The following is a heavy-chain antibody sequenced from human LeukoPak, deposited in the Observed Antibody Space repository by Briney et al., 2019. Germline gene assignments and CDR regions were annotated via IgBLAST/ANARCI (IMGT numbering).Heavy chain of an antibody. CDR1: GFTVSSNY. Sequence: GGSLRLSCAASGFTVSSNYMSWVRQAPGKGLEWVAVISNDGSDKYYADSVRGRFTISRDSSKNTLYLQMNSLRAEDTAVYFCARDPGSESYWGSGWVYYMDVWGKGTTVTVSS. CDR3: ARDPGSESYWGSGWVYYMDV. J-gene: IGHJ6*03. D-gene: IGHD3-10*01. V-gene: IGHV3-30-3*01. CDR2: ISNDGSDK.